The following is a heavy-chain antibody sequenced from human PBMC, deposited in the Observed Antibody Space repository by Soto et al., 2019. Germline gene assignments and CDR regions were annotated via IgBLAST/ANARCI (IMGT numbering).Heavy chain of an antibody. Sequence: GGSLRLSCAASGFTFSSYAMHWVRQAPGKGLEWVAVISYDGSNKYYADSVKGRFTISRDNSKNTLYLQMNSLRAEDTAVYYCARERNSLFTFGGVIVAHYYYYGMDVWCQGTTVTVSS. CDR2: ISYDGSNK. D-gene: IGHD3-16*02. CDR3: ARERNSLFTFGGVIVAHYYYYGMDV. J-gene: IGHJ6*02. CDR1: GFTFSSYA. V-gene: IGHV3-30-3*01.